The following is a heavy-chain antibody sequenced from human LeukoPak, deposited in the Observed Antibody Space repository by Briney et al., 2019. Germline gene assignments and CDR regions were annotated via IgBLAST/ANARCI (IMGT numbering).Heavy chain of an antibody. V-gene: IGHV1-18*04. D-gene: IGHD3-9*01. CDR1: GYTFTSYG. CDR3: ARGVYDILTGLREYYFDY. CDR2: ISAYSGNT. Sequence: GASVKVSCKASGYTFTSYGISWVRQAPGQGLEWMGWISAYSGNTNYAQKLQGRVTMTTDTSTSTAYMELRSLRSDDTAVYYCARGVYDILTGLREYYFDYWGQGTLVTVSS. J-gene: IGHJ4*02.